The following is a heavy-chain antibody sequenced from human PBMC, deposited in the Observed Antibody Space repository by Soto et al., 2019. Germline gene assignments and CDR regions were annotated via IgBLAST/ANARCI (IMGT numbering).Heavy chain of an antibody. V-gene: IGHV3-30*03. Sequence: QVQLVESGGGVVQPGRSLRLSCAVSGFTVSTYGMHWVRQAPGKGLEWVAVISRDGGTKYYADSVKGRFTISRDNSRNTLFLDMNSLRGDDMAVYYCTGEVASGYWGQGTLGTVSS. CDR3: TGEVASGY. J-gene: IGHJ4*02. CDR2: ISRDGGTK. D-gene: IGHD7-27*01. CDR1: GFTVSTYG.